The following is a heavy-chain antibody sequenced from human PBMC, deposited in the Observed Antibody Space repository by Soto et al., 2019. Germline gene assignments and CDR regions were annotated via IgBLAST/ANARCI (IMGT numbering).Heavy chain of an antibody. Sequence: VSVKVSCKTSRYTFTGFYMHSARHDPGQRLEWMGWINPNSGGTNYARKFRGWVTITRDTSITTAYMELSRVKSDDTAVYYCATARVPSCRGGSCWTSLLDWGQGTLVTVSS. D-gene: IGHD2-15*01. V-gene: IGHV1-2*04. J-gene: IGHJ4*02. CDR3: ATARVPSCRGGSCWTSLLD. CDR1: RYTFTGFY. CDR2: INPNSGGT.